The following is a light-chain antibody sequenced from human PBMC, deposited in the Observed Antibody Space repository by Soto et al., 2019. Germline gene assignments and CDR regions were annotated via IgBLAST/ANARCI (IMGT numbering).Light chain of an antibody. J-gene: IGKJ1*01. V-gene: IGKV1-39*01. CDR1: QSISSY. Sequence: DIQMTQSPSSLSASVGDRVTITCRASQSISSYLNWYQQKPGKAPKLLIYAASSLQSGVPSRFSGSGSGTDFTLTISRLEPEDFAVYYCQQYGSSLSFGQGTKWIS. CDR3: QQYGSSLS. CDR2: AAS.